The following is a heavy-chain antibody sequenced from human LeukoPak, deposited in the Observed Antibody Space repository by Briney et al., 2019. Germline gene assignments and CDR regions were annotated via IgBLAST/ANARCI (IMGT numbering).Heavy chain of an antibody. Sequence: KPSETLSLTCAVYGGSFSGYYWSWIRQPPGKGLEWIGEINHSGSTNYNPSLKSRVTISVDTSKNQFSLKLSSVTAADTAVYYCARVYSSTSCFDVWGQGTPVTVSS. CDR3: ARVYSSTSCFDV. D-gene: IGHD2-2*01. J-gene: IGHJ6*02. CDR2: INHSGST. CDR1: GGSFSGYY. V-gene: IGHV4-34*01.